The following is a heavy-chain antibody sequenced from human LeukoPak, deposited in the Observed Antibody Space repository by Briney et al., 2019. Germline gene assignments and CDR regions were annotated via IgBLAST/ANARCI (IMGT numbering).Heavy chain of an antibody. Sequence: SETLSLTCAVYSGSFSGYSWSWIRPPPGKGLEWVGEINHSGSTNYNPSLKSRVTISVDTSKNQFSLKLSSVTAADTAVYYCARGHSGWFAEYFQHWGQGTLVTVSS. CDR2: INHSGST. J-gene: IGHJ1*01. CDR3: ARGHSGWFAEYFQH. CDR1: SGSFSGYS. V-gene: IGHV4-34*01. D-gene: IGHD6-19*01.